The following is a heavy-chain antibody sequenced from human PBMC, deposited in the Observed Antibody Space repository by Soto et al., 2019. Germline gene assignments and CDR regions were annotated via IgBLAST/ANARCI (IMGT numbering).Heavy chain of an antibody. CDR1: GGSISSYY. V-gene: IGHV4-34*01. CDR3: ARGIIDYGDYVGRFYYYGMDV. CDR2: INHSGST. J-gene: IGHJ6*02. D-gene: IGHD4-17*01. Sequence: PSETLSLTCTVSGGSISSYYWSWIRQPPGKGLEWIGEINHSGSTNYNPSLKSRVTISVDTSKNQFSLKLSSVTAADTAVYYCARGIIDYGDYVGRFYYYGMDVWGQGTTVTVSS.